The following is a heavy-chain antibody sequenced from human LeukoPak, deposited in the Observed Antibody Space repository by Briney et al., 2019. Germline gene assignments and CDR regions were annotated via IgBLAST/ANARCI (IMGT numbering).Heavy chain of an antibody. V-gene: IGHV4-30-4*02. Sequence: SETLSLTCTVSGGSISSGDYYWSWIRQPPGKGLEWIGYIYYSGSTYYNPSLKSRVTISVDTSKNQFSLKLSSVTAADTAVYYCARGLAARTRKYYYYYYMDVWGKGTTVTVSS. CDR3: ARGLAARTRKYYYYYYMDV. CDR1: GGSISSGDYY. J-gene: IGHJ6*03. CDR2: IYYSGST. D-gene: IGHD6-13*01.